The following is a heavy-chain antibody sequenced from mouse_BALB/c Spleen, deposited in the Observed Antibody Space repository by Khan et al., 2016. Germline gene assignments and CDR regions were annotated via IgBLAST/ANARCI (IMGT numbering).Heavy chain of an antibody. J-gene: IGHJ2*01. V-gene: IGHV3-2*02. D-gene: IGHD1-1*01. Sequence: EVQLVESGPGLVKPSQSLSLTCTVTGYSITSDYAWNWIRQFPGNTLEWVGYINNGGGTNYNPSLKSRISITRDTSKNQFFLQLNSVTTEDTATXYCARGYSGSRSYDLVYWGQGTTLIVSS. CDR2: INNGGGT. CDR3: ARGYSGSRSYDLVY. CDR1: GYSITSDYA.